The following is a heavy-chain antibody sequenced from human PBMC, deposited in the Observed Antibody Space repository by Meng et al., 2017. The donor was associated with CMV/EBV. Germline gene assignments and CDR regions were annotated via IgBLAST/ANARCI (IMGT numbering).Heavy chain of an antibody. Sequence: SGPTLVKPTQTLTLTCTFSVFSLSTSGMRVSWIRQPPGKALEWLARIDWDDDKFYSTSLKTRLTISKDTSKNQVVLTMTNMDPVDTATYYCARAHTDYYYGMDVWGQGTTVTVSS. J-gene: IGHJ6*02. CDR3: ARAHTDYYYGMDV. CDR1: VFSLSTSGMR. D-gene: IGHD4-17*01. CDR2: IDWDDDK. V-gene: IGHV2-70D*14.